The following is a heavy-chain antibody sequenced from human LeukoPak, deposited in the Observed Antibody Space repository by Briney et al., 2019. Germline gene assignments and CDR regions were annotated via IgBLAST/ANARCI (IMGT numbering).Heavy chain of an antibody. Sequence: GGSLRLSCAASGFTFSSYAMNWVRQAPVKGLEWVSGISGSGRDTYYVDSVKGRFTISRDNSKNTLYLQMNSLRADDTDVYYCATNYYDSSGYFPDFDYWGQGALVSVSS. CDR2: ISGSGRDT. D-gene: IGHD3-22*01. J-gene: IGHJ4*02. CDR1: GFTFSSYA. V-gene: IGHV3-23*01. CDR3: ATNYYDSSGYFPDFDY.